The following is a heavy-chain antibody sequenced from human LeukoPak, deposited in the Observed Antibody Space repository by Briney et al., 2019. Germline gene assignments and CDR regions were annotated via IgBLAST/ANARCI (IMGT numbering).Heavy chain of an antibody. D-gene: IGHD4-17*01. J-gene: IGHJ5*02. CDR2: IDGSGATT. CDR1: GFTFNSYA. V-gene: IGHV3-23*01. CDR3: AKEPGDYLNWFDP. Sequence: AGGSLRLSCAASGFTFNSYAMSWVRQAPGKGLEWVSSIDGSGATTYYADSVKGRFTISRDNSMNTLYLQMNSLTAEDTAVYYCAKEPGDYLNWFDPWGQGTLVTVSS.